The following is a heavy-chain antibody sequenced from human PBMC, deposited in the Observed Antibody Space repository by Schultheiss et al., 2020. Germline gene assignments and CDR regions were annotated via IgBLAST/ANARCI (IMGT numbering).Heavy chain of an antibody. D-gene: IGHD3-3*01. CDR3: TIFGVVIIPVSY. CDR2: ISYDGSNK. CDR1: GFTFSSYA. Sequence: WGSMRLSCAASGFTFSSYAMHWVRQAPGKGLEWVAVISYDGSNKYYADSVKGRFTISRDNSKNTLYLQMNSLRAEDTAVYYCTIFGVVIIPVSYWGQGTLFTVSS. V-gene: IGHV3-30-3*01. J-gene: IGHJ4*02.